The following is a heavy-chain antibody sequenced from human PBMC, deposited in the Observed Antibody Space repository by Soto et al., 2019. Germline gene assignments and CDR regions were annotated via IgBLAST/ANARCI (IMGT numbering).Heavy chain of an antibody. CDR2: INQDGSEK. D-gene: IGHD4-4*01. CDR3: ARGGYDYSKPFDY. V-gene: IGHV3-7*04. CDR1: GFTFNRYW. Sequence: EVQLVESGGGLVQPGGSLRLSCAASGFTFNRYWMKWVRQAPGRGLEWMGNINQDGSEKHYVDSVKGRFTISRDNAKDSVYRQMNSLKAEDTAMYYCARGGYDYSKPFDYWGQGTLVTVSS. J-gene: IGHJ4*02.